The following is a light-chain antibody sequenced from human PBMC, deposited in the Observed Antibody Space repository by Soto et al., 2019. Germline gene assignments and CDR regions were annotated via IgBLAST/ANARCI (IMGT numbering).Light chain of an antibody. Sequence: ETLMTQSPATLSVSLGERATLSCRASQSVSSHLAWYQQKPRQAPRLLIYDTSTRATGIPARFSGSGSGTEFTLTISSLQPEDFVVYYCQQYINWPPITFGQGTRLEI. V-gene: IGKV3-15*01. J-gene: IGKJ5*01. CDR3: QQYINWPPIT. CDR1: QSVSSH. CDR2: DTS.